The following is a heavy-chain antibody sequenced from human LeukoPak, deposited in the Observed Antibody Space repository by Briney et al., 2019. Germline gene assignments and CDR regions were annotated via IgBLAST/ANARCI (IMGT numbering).Heavy chain of an antibody. J-gene: IGHJ4*02. V-gene: IGHV1-18*01. D-gene: IGHD6-13*01. CDR2: ISAYNGNT. Sequence: ASVKVSCKASGYTFTSYGISWVRQAPGQGLEWMGWISAYNGNTNYVQKLQGRVTMTTDTSTSTAYMELRSLRSDDTAVYYCARGGVSNSWSCTPDYWGQGTLVSVSS. CDR1: GYTFTSYG. CDR3: ARGGVSNSWSCTPDY.